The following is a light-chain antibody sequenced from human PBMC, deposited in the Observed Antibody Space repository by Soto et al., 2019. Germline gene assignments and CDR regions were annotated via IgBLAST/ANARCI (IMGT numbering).Light chain of an antibody. CDR3: PQSSSYPPP. J-gene: IGKJ4*01. CDR2: GIS. CDR1: QSVTSDY. Sequence: IVWTRAPEGMCVSPGGRCTLCCRASQSVTSDYYAWYRQKPGQAPRLLIYGISTRATGIPDRFSGSGSGTDFPLTISKLEPEAFESYYCPQSSSYPPPFGAGTKVDIK. V-gene: IGKV3-20*01.